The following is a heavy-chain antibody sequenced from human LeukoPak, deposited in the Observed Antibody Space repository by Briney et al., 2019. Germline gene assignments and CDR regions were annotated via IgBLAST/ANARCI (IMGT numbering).Heavy chain of an antibody. V-gene: IGHV3-15*01. J-gene: IGHJ4*02. CDR3: TTERGYSGYDPFDY. D-gene: IGHD5-12*01. CDR2: IKSKTDGGTT. Sequence: PGGSLRLSCAASGFTFSNAWMSWVRQAPGKGLEWVGRIKSKTDGGTTDYAAPVKGRFTISRDDSKNTLYLQMNSLKTEDTAVYYCTTERGYSGYDPFDYWGQGALVTVSS. CDR1: GFTFSNAW.